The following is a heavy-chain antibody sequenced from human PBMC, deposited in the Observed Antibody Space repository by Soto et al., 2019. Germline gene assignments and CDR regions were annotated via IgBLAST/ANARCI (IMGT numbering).Heavy chain of an antibody. CDR3: ARDGGPYYDYIWGSYPGSIDY. CDR2: IKQDGSEK. CDR1: GFTFSSYW. Sequence: EVQLVESGGGLVQPGGSLRLSCAASGFTFSSYWMSWVRQAPGKGLEWVANIKQDGSEKYYVDSVKGRFTISRDNAKNSLYLQMNSLRAEDTAVYYCARDGGPYYDYIWGSYPGSIDYWGQGTPVTVSS. D-gene: IGHD3-16*02. J-gene: IGHJ4*02. V-gene: IGHV3-7*01.